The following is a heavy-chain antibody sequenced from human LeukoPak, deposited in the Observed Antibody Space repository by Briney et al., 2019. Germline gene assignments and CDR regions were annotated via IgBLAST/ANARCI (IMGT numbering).Heavy chain of an antibody. CDR3: ARMTTATSFDY. D-gene: IGHD4-17*01. CDR2: ISSSSSYI. V-gene: IGHV3-21*04. Sequence: GGSLRLSCVASGFAFSSYSMNWVRQAPGKGLEWVSSISSSSSYIYYADSVKGRFTISRDNAKNSLYLQMNSLRAEDTAVYYCARMTTATSFDYWGQGTLVTVSS. J-gene: IGHJ4*02. CDR1: GFAFSSYS.